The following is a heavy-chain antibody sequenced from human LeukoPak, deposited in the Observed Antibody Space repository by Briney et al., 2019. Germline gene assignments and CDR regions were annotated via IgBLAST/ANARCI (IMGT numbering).Heavy chain of an antibody. J-gene: IGHJ4*02. V-gene: IGHV1-2*02. CDR2: INPKTGVT. CDR1: GYTFTDYY. CDR3: ARDLAMYSPDLDY. D-gene: IGHD1-26*01. Sequence: VSVKVSCKASGYTFTDYYLHWVRQAPGHGLEWMGWINPKTGVTKYAQNFQGRVTMTRDTSINTAYMEVSRLRSDDTAVFYCARDLAMYSPDLDYWGQGTLVTVSS.